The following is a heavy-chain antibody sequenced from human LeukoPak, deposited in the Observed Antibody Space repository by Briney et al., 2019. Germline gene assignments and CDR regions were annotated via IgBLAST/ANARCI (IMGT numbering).Heavy chain of an antibody. CDR2: ISGYNGYT. J-gene: IGHJ5*02. V-gene: IGHV1-18*01. Sequence: ASVKVSCKTSGYTFTSYGFNWVRQAPGQGLEWMGWISGYNGYTRYAQKVQDRVTMTTDTSTSAAYMELRSLRSDDTAVYYCARDSLDSGSYLNWFDPWGQGTLVTVSS. D-gene: IGHD1-26*01. CDR3: ARDSLDSGSYLNWFDP. CDR1: GYTFTSYG.